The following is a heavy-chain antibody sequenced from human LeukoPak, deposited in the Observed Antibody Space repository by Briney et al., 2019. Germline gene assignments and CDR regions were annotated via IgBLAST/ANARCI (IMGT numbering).Heavy chain of an antibody. CDR2: INPSVGST. CDR1: GYTFSSYY. Sequence: ASVKVSCKASGYTFSSYYMHWVRQAPGQGLEWMGIINPSVGSTSHAQKFQGRVTMTRDMSTSTVYMELSSLRSEDTAVYYRARELSSSSRLLDSWGQGTLVTVSS. CDR3: ARELSSSSRLLDS. J-gene: IGHJ4*02. V-gene: IGHV1-46*01. D-gene: IGHD6-6*01.